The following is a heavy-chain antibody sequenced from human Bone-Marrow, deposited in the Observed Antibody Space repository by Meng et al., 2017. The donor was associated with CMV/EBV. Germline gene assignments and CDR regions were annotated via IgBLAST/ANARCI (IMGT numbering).Heavy chain of an antibody. V-gene: IGHV3-11*04. CDR2: ISNSGTTI. J-gene: IGHJ6*02. CDR3: ARDARLQGTIFGVVTTTYYYYGMDV. Sequence: GGSLRLSCAASGFPLSDYYMNWIRQAPGKGLEWVSYISNSGTTIFYGDSVKGRFTVSRDNAKNSLYLQMNSLRAEDTAVYYCARDARLQGTIFGVVTTTYYYYGMDVWGQGTTVTVSS. D-gene: IGHD3-3*01. CDR1: GFPLSDYY.